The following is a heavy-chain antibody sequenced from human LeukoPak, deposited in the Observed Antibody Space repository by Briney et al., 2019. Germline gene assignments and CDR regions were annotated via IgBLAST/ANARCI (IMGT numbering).Heavy chain of an antibody. CDR1: GFTFSDYY. D-gene: IGHD3-10*01. Sequence: GGSLRLSCAASGFTFSDYYMSWIRHAPGKGLEGFSYIISSGNTIYYADSVKGRFTISRDSTKNSLYLQMNSLRSEDTAVYYCARGGYYGSGSYWAFDYWGQGTLVTVSS. CDR2: IISSGNTI. J-gene: IGHJ4*02. CDR3: ARGGYYGSGSYWAFDY. V-gene: IGHV3-11*04.